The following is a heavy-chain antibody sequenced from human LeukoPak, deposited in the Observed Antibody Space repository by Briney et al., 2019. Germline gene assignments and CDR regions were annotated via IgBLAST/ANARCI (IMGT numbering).Heavy chain of an antibody. V-gene: IGHV1-18*01. CDR1: GYTFTSYG. J-gene: IGHJ4*02. CDR2: INAYNGNT. D-gene: IGHD6-19*01. CDR3: ARLPAVAGPYVEEY. Sequence: ASVKVSCKASGYTFTSYGISWVRQAPGQGLEWMGWINAYNGNTNYAQKLQGRVTMTTDTSTSTAYMELRSLRSDDTAVYYCARLPAVAGPYVEEYWGQGTLVTVSS.